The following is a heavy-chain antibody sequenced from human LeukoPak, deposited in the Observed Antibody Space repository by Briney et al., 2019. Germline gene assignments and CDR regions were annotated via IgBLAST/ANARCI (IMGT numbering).Heavy chain of an antibody. CDR1: GGTFSSYA. Sequence: SVKVSCKASGGTFSSYAISWVRQAPGQGLEWMGGIIPIFGTANYAQKFQGRVTITTDESTSTAYMELSSLRSEDMAVYYCARLWDWNYYYYMDVWGKGTTVTVSS. D-gene: IGHD3/OR15-3a*01. V-gene: IGHV1-69*05. J-gene: IGHJ6*03. CDR3: ARLWDWNYYYYMDV. CDR2: IIPIFGTA.